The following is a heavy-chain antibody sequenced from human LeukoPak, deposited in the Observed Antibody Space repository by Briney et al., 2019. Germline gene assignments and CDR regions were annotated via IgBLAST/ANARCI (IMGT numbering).Heavy chain of an antibody. Sequence: ASVKVSCKVSGYTLTELSMHWVRQAPGKGLEWMGGFDPEDGETIYAQKFQGRVTMTEVTSTDTAYMELSSLRSEDTAVYYCATVRGFYCSSTSCYTGWFDPWGQGTLVTVSS. V-gene: IGHV1-24*01. CDR2: FDPEDGET. J-gene: IGHJ5*02. CDR3: ATVRGFYCSSTSCYTGWFDP. CDR1: GYTLTELS. D-gene: IGHD2-2*02.